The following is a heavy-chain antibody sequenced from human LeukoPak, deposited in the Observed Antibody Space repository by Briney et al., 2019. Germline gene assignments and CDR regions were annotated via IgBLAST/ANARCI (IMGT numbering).Heavy chain of an antibody. J-gene: IGHJ4*02. V-gene: IGHV3-48*03. CDR2: ISSSSNII. CDR1: GFTFSRYE. Sequence: GGSLRLSCAASGFTFSRYEMTWVRQAPGEGLEWIPYISSSSNIIRYADSIQGRFTLSRDNTKNSLYLQMNSLRAEDTAVYYCVRSDYLYFDYWGQGTLVTVSS. CDR3: VRSDYLYFDY. D-gene: IGHD3-16*01.